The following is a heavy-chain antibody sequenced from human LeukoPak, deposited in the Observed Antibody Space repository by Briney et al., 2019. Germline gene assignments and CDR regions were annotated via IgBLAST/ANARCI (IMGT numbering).Heavy chain of an antibody. CDR2: VTGRGGST. CDR1: GFTFSNYA. J-gene: IGHJ4*02. CDR3: AKWGDFDILTGYYVSDF. D-gene: IGHD3-9*01. Sequence: GASLRLSCVASGFTFSNYAMSWVRQAPGKRLEWVSAVTGRGGSTYYADSVKGRFTISRDSSRNTLFLQMNSLRVEDTAIYYCAKWGDFDILTGYYVSDFWGQGTLVTVSS. V-gene: IGHV3-23*01.